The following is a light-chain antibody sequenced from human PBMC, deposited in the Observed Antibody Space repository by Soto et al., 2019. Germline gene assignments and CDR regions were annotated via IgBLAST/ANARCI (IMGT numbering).Light chain of an antibody. Sequence: QSALTQPASVSGSPGQSITISCTGTSSDVGAYNYVSWYQQEPGKAPKLMIHDVSNRPSGVSNRFSGSKSGNTASLTISGLQAEDEADYYCRSYTSSYTNVFGTGTKVTVL. V-gene: IGLV2-14*03. J-gene: IGLJ1*01. CDR3: RSYTSSYTNV. CDR2: DVS. CDR1: SSDVGAYNY.